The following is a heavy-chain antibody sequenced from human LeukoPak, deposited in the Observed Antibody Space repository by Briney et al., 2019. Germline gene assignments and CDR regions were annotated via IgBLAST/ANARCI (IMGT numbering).Heavy chain of an antibody. D-gene: IGHD1-1*01. Sequence: GGSLRHSHAPSGFTHSSYVINWVRQAPGKGLEWVSYISGSGDTIYNPDSVNGRFSISRDNGQNSLYLQMNSLRGEHTAVYYCARTFTTYYYYMDVWGKGATVTVSS. CDR2: ISGSGDTI. V-gene: IGHV3-48*01. CDR3: ARTFTTYYYYMDV. CDR1: GFTHSSYV. J-gene: IGHJ6*03.